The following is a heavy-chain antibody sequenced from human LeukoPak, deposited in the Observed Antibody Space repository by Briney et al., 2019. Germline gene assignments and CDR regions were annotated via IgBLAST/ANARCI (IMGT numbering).Heavy chain of an antibody. CDR1: GFTFSSYS. CDR2: ISSSSSYI. CDR3: ARARQYYYDSSGYSDDAFDI. D-gene: IGHD3-22*01. V-gene: IGHV3-21*01. Sequence: PGGSLRLSCAASGFTFSSYSMNWVRQAPGKGLEWVSSISSSSSYIYYADSVKGRFTISRDNAKNSLYLQMNSLRAEDTAVYYCARARQYYYDSSGYSDDAFDIWGQGTTVTVSS. J-gene: IGHJ3*02.